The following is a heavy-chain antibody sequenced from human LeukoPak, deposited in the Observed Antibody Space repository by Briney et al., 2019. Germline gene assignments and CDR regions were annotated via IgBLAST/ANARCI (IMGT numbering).Heavy chain of an antibody. V-gene: IGHV3-48*01. CDR3: ARSRRRAWFGELLSSPYGMDV. CDR2: ISSSSSTI. J-gene: IGHJ6*02. CDR1: GFTFSSYS. D-gene: IGHD3-10*01. Sequence: PGGSLRLSCAASGFTFSSYSMNWVRQPPGKGLEWVSYISSSSSTIYYADSGKGRFHLSRDNAKNSLYLQMNSLRAEDTAVYYCARSRRRAWFGELLSSPYGMDVWGQGTTVTVSS.